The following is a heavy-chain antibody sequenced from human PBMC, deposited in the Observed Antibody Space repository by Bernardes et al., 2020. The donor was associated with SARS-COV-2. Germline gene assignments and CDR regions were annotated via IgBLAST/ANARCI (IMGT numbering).Heavy chain of an antibody. Sequence: SETLSLTCTVSGGSISSYYWSWIRQSPGKGLEWIGYIYYSGSTNYNPSLKSRVTISVDTSKNQFSLKLSSVTAADTAVYYCARDQGGARYCSGGSCYGYWYFDLWGRGTLVTVSS. CDR2: IYYSGST. D-gene: IGHD2-15*01. V-gene: IGHV4-59*01. CDR3: ARDQGGARYCSGGSCYGYWYFDL. CDR1: GGSISSYY. J-gene: IGHJ2*01.